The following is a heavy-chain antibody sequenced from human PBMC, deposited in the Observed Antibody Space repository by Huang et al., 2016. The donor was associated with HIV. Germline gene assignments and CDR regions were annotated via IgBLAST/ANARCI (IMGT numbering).Heavy chain of an antibody. D-gene: IGHD3-16*01. V-gene: IGHV1-69*01. CDR1: GGSFSDQI. Sequence: QVQLEQSGPAVRKPGSSVKVSCQASGGSFSDQIISWVRQAPGKRFEWMGVISPLVRAPAYAQEFKGRVTMTADESTATIYIELNSLTSEDTAVYYCAMSLRYQYDSRSYWGRYFDYWGQGTLVTVSS. CDR2: ISPLVRAP. J-gene: IGHJ4*02. CDR3: AMSLRYQYDSRSYWGRYFDY.